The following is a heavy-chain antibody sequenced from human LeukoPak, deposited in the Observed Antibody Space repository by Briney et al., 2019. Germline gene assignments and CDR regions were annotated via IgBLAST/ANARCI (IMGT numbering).Heavy chain of an antibody. V-gene: IGHV4-59*11. CDR1: GGSISSHY. D-gene: IGHD2-2*01. CDR2: IYYSGST. Sequence: PSETLSLTCTVSGGSISSHYWSWIRQPPGKGLEWIGYIYYSGSTNYNPPLKSRVTISVDTSKNQSSLKLSSVTAADTAVYYCAREDGCSSTSCYGWSYYMDVWGKGTTVTVSS. J-gene: IGHJ6*03. CDR3: AREDGCSSTSCYGWSYYMDV.